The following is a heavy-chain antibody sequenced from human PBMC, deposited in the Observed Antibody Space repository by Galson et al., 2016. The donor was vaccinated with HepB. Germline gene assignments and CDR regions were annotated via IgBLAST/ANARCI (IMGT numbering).Heavy chain of an antibody. Sequence: ETLSLTCTASGASISGYYLSWIRQPPGKGLEWIGYIYYSGRTNYNPSLKSRVTISVDTSKNQFSLKLSSVTSADTAVYYCARDDSGGWYGFHYGMDVWGQGTTVTVSS. D-gene: IGHD6-19*01. J-gene: IGHJ6*02. CDR3: ARDDSGGWYGFHYGMDV. CDR1: GASISGYY. CDR2: IYYSGRT. V-gene: IGHV4-59*01.